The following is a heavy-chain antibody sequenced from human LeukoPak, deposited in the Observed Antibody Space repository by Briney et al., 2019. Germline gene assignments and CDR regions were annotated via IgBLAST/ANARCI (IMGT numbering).Heavy chain of an antibody. CDR1: GFTFSNAW. D-gene: IGHD6-19*01. CDR2: IKSKSGGGTA. V-gene: IGHV3-15*01. Sequence: GGSLRLSCAASGFTFSNAWMSWVRQAPGKGLEWVGRIKSKSGGGTADYAAPVNGRFTISRDDSKNTLYLQVNRLKIEDTAVYYCSTDMAVAAIDYWGQGTLVTVSS. CDR3: STDMAVAAIDY. J-gene: IGHJ4*02.